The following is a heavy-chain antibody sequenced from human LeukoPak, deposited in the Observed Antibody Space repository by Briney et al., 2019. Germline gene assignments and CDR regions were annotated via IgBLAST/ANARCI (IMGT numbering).Heavy chain of an antibody. D-gene: IGHD5-24*01. V-gene: IGHV4-38-2*01. CDR3: ARGVATTSIDY. CDR1: GYSISSGYY. Sequence: SETLSLTCAVSGYSISSGYYWGWTRQPPGKGLEWIGSIYHSGSTYYNPSLKSRVTISVDTSKNQFSLKLSSVTAADTAVYYCARGVATTSIDYWGQGTLVTVSS. J-gene: IGHJ4*02. CDR2: IYHSGST.